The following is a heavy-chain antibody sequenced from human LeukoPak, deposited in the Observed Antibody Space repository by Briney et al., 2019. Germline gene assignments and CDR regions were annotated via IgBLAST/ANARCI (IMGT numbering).Heavy chain of an antibody. CDR2: ISSSSSYI. J-gene: IGHJ3*02. V-gene: IGHV3-21*01. D-gene: IGHD3-22*01. CDR3: ARAPSSGYRTNAFDI. CDR1: GFTFSSYS. Sequence: PGGSLRLSCAASGFTFSSYSMNWVRQAPGKGLEWVSSISSSSSYIYYADSVKGRFTISRDNAKNSLYLQMNSLRAENTAVYYCARAPSSGYRTNAFDIWGQETMVTVSS.